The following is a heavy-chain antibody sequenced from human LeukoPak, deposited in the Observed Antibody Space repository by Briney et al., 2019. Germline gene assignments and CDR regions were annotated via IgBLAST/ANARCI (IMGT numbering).Heavy chain of an antibody. CDR2: FDPEDGET. CDR3: ARDSLSYYYDSSGYYPDY. CDR1: GYTLTELS. Sequence: ASVKVSCKVSGYTLTELSMHWVRQAPGKGLEWMGGFDPEDGETIYAQKFQGRVTMTRDTSISTAYMELSRLRSDDTAVYYCARDSLSYYYDSSGYYPDYWGQGTLVTVSS. D-gene: IGHD3-22*01. J-gene: IGHJ4*02. V-gene: IGHV1-24*01.